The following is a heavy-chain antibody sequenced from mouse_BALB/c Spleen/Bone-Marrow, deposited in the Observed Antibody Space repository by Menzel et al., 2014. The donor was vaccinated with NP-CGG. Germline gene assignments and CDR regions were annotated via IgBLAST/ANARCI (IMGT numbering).Heavy chain of an antibody. CDR2: INPGSGDT. D-gene: IGHD2-1*01. V-gene: IGHV1-54*01. Sequence: VQLQQSGTELVRPGTSVKVSCKASGYAFTNYLIEWVKQRPGQGLEWIGVINPGSGDTSYNEKFRGKATLTADKSSSTAYMQLSNLSADDSSVYFCARNANLFFAYWSQGTLVTVSA. J-gene: IGHJ3*01. CDR3: ARNANLFFAY. CDR1: GYAFTNYL.